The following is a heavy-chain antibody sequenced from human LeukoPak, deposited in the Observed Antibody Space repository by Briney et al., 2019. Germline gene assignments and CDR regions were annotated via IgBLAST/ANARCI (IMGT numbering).Heavy chain of an antibody. V-gene: IGHV4-39*01. Sequence: SETLSLTCTVAGVSSSSSGYYWGWLRQPPGKGLEWIPSIGYSRSTYYNPSLKIRVTISVDTSKNQLSLKLSSLTAADTAVYYCAGHEYSGSYYGLSWFDPWGQGTLVTVSS. CDR2: IGYSRST. CDR1: GVSSSSSGYY. D-gene: IGHD1-26*01. CDR3: AGHEYSGSYYGLSWFDP. J-gene: IGHJ5*02.